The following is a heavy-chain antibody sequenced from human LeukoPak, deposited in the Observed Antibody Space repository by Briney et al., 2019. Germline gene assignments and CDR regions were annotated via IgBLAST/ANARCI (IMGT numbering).Heavy chain of an antibody. CDR1: GFTFSSYG. J-gene: IGHJ3*01. CDR2: ISFDGSIE. Sequence: GRSLRLSCAASGFTFSSYGMHWVRQTPGKGLEWVALISFDGSIEYYVDSVKGRFTISRDNSKNTLFLQMNSLRPEDTAVYYCTKDSDIAVAGSDDALDVWGQGTMVTVSS. V-gene: IGHV3-30*18. CDR3: TKDSDIAVAGSDDALDV. D-gene: IGHD6-19*01.